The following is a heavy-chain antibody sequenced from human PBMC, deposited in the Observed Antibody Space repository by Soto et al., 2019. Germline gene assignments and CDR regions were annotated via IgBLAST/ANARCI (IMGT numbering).Heavy chain of an antibody. Sequence: QVQLQQWGAGLLKPSETLSLTSAVYGGSFSGYYWSWIRQPPGKGLEWIGEINHSGSTNYNPSLKSRVTISVDTSKNQFSLKLSSVTAADTAVYYCARWYCSSTSCLYYFDYWGQGTLVTVSS. J-gene: IGHJ4*02. CDR3: ARWYCSSTSCLYYFDY. CDR1: GGSFSGYY. CDR2: INHSGST. D-gene: IGHD2-2*01. V-gene: IGHV4-34*01.